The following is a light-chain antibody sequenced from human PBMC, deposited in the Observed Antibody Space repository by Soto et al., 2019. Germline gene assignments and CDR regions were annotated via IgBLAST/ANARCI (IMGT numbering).Light chain of an antibody. CDR3: QQYGGSPFT. V-gene: IGKV3-20*01. CDR2: AAS. J-gene: IGKJ3*01. Sequence: EIVLTQSPGTLSLSPGERATLSCRASQGVVVNSLAWYQRKGGQAPRLLIYAASTRATGVPDRFSGSGSGTDFALTISGLETEDFAVYYCQQYGGSPFTFGPGTKVDIK. CDR1: QGVVVNS.